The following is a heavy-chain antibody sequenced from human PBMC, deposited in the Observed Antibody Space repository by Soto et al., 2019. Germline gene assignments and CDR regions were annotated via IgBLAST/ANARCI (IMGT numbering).Heavy chain of an antibody. J-gene: IGHJ6*03. CDR2: MNPNSGNT. D-gene: IGHD3-3*01. V-gene: IGHV1-8*01. Sequence: ASVKVSCKASVYTFTSYDINWVRQATGQGLEWMGWMNPNSGNTGYAQKFQGRVTMTRNTSISTAYMELSSLRSEDTAVYYCARAQGITIFGVAPNYYYYMDVWGKGTTVTVSS. CDR3: ARAQGITIFGVAPNYYYYMDV. CDR1: VYTFTSYD.